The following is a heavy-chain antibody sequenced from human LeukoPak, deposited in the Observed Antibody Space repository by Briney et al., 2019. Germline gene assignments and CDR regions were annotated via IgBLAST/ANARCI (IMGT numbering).Heavy chain of an antibody. Sequence: GGSLRLSCAASGFIFTRYSMTWVRQAPGKGLEWVSTISSSSTNTYFGDSVRGRFTISRDNAQNSLYLQMNSLRAEDTAVYYCARVDTVFGVVTSDAFDIWGQGTMVTVSS. J-gene: IGHJ3*02. V-gene: IGHV3-21*01. D-gene: IGHD3-3*01. CDR3: ARVDTVFGVVTSDAFDI. CDR1: GFIFTRYS. CDR2: ISSSSTNT.